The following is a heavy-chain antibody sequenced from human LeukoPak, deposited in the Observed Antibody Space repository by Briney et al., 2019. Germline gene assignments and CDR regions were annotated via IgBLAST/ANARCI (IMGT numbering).Heavy chain of an antibody. D-gene: IGHD1-14*01. J-gene: IGHJ4*02. CDR1: GGSISSGDYY. V-gene: IGHV4-31*03. CDR3: ARVPNQSKYSIGNY. CDR2: IYYSGST. Sequence: SQTLSLTCTVSGGSISSGDYYWSWIHQHPGKGLELIGYIYYSGSTYYNPSLKSRVAISVDTSKNQFSLKLSSVTAADTAVYYCARVPNQSKYSIGNYWGQGTLVTVSS.